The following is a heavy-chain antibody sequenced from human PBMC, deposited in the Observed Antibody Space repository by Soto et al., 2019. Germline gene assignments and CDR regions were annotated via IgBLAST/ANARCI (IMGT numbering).Heavy chain of an antibody. V-gene: IGHV4-34*01. CDR3: ARGAWGGYSGYDDAFDI. CDR1: GGSFSCYY. D-gene: IGHD5-12*01. CDR2: INHSGST. Sequence: SETLSLTCAVYGGSFSCYYWSWIRQPPGKGLEWIGEINHSGSTNYNPSLKSRVTISVDTSKNQFSLKLSSVTAADTAVYYCARGAWGGYSGYDDAFDIWGQGTMVTVSS. J-gene: IGHJ3*02.